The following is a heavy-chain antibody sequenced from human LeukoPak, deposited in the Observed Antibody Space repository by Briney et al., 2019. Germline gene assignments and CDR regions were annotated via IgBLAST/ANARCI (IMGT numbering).Heavy chain of an antibody. J-gene: IGHJ4*02. CDR3: ARVIGYCSSTSCFGYFDY. CDR2: IYYSGTT. V-gene: IGHV4-30-4*08. D-gene: IGHD2-2*01. Sequence: SQTLSLTCTVSGGSISSGDFYWSWIRQHPGKGLEWIGYIYYSGTTYYSPSLKSRVTTSVDTSKNQLSLKLSSVTAADTAVYYCARVIGYCSSTSCFGYFDYWGQGTLVTVSS. CDR1: GGSISSGDFY.